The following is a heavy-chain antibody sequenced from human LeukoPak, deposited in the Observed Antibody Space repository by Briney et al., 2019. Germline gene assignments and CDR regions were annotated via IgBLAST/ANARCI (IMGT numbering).Heavy chain of an antibody. CDR2: TRNKANSYTT. CDR3: ALTYYYDSSKNY. CDR1: GFTFSDHY. Sequence: GGSLRLSCAASGFTFSDHYMDWVRQAPGKGLEWVGRTRNKANSYTTEYAASVKGRFTISRDDSKNSLYLQMNSPKTEDTAVYHCALTYYYDSSKNYWGQGTLVTVSS. V-gene: IGHV3-72*01. D-gene: IGHD3-22*01. J-gene: IGHJ4*02.